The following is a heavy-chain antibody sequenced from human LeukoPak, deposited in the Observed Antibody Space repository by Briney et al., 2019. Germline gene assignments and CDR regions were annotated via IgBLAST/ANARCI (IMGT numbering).Heavy chain of an antibody. D-gene: IGHD6-6*01. CDR1: GGSISSYY. CDR3: ARSPVRSPSWFDP. Sequence: SETLPLTCTVSGGSISSYYWSWIRQPPGKGLEWIGYIYYSGSTNYNPSLKSRVTISVDTSKNQFSLKLSSVTAADTAVYYCARSPVRSPSWFDPWGQGTLVTVSS. CDR2: IYYSGST. V-gene: IGHV4-59*08. J-gene: IGHJ5*02.